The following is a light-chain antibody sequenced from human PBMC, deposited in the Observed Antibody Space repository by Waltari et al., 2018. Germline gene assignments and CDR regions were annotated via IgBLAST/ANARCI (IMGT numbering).Light chain of an antibody. J-gene: IGLJ3*02. V-gene: IGLV2-11*01. Sequence: SALTQPRSVSGSPGQSVTISCTGTTNDLGSYNYVSWYQQHPGKAPKLIILDVTKRPSGVPDRLSGSKSGNPASLTISGLRAEDEAEYYGCSYAGSYTWVFGGGTKLTVV. CDR2: DVT. CDR3: CSYAGSYTWV. CDR1: TNDLGSYNY.